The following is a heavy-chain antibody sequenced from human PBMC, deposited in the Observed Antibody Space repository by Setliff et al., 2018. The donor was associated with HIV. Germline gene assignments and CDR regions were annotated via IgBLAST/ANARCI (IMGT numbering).Heavy chain of an antibody. J-gene: IGHJ4*02. V-gene: IGHV1-69*08. CDR1: GGSFDMHT. Sequence: ASVKVSCKTSGGSFDMHTISWVRQAPGQGLEFVGRIIPIIDTTNYAQKFQSRVTITADKSANTTYMELRSLRSEDTAIYYCATMSRSSRNWAIFDYWGQGVLVTVSS. CDR3: ATMSRSSRNWAIFDY. D-gene: IGHD6-13*01. CDR2: IIPIIDTT.